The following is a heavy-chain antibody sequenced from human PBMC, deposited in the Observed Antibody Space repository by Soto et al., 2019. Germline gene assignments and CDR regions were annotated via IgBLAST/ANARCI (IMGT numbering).Heavy chain of an antibody. Sequence: SETLSLTCTVSGGSVSSGDYFWSWLRQSPGKRLEWIAYIYYSGSTNYNPSLKSRATISVDTSKSQVSLTLTSMTAADAALYYCARSPNYYYYGFDVWGQGTAVTVSS. CDR3: ARSPNYYYYGFDV. CDR1: GGSVSSGDYF. J-gene: IGHJ6*02. CDR2: IYYSGST. V-gene: IGHV4-61*08. D-gene: IGHD3-10*01.